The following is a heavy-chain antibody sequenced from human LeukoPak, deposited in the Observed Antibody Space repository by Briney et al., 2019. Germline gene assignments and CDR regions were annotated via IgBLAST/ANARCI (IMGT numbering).Heavy chain of an antibody. CDR1: GGSISGHY. J-gene: IGHJ5*02. D-gene: IGHD1-14*01. CDR2: IWTSGIT. CDR3: ARQAQDGTDNYFDP. Sequence: SETLSLTCTVSGGSISGHYWSWIRQSPGRGLEWIGNIWTSGITKYNPSLNSRVTILIDTSKSQVYLKVRSMTAADTAVYYCARQAQDGTDNYFDPWGQGTLVNVSS. V-gene: IGHV4-4*09.